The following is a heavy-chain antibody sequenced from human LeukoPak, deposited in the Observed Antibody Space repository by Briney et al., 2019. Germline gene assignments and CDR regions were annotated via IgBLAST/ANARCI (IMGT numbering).Heavy chain of an antibody. CDR3: ARDSYGDYVWWFDP. CDR1: GYTFTGYY. Sequence: ASVKVSCKASGYTFTGYYMHWVRQAPGQGLEWMGWINPNSGGTNYAQKFQGRVTMTRDTSISTAYMELSRLRSDDTAAYYCARDSYGDYVWWFDPWGQGTLVTVSS. CDR2: INPNSGGT. D-gene: IGHD4-17*01. J-gene: IGHJ5*02. V-gene: IGHV1-2*02.